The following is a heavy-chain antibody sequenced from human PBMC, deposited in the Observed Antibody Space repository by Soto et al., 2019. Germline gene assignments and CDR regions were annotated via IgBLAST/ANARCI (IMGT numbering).Heavy chain of an antibody. V-gene: IGHV1-18*01. CDR1: GYIFTSFG. Sequence: QVQLVQSGAEVKKPGASVKVSCKASGYIFTSFGITWVRQAPGQGLEWMGWVSTDNGNTKYAQKLQGRVTMSTDTSTSTAYMELRSLRSDDTAVYYCTRGAGQGSGSYDWGQGTLVTVSS. CDR2: VSTDNGNT. J-gene: IGHJ4*02. CDR3: TRGAGQGSGSYD. D-gene: IGHD3-10*01.